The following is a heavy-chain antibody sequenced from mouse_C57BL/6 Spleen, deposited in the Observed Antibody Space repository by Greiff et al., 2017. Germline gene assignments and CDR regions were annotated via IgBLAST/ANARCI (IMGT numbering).Heavy chain of an antibody. CDR3: TSGQYYFDY. V-gene: IGHV14-4*01. Sequence: VQLQQSGAELVRPGASVKLSCTASGFNIKDAYMHWVKQRPEQGLEWIGWIDPENGDTEYASKFQGKATITADTSSNTAYLQLSSLTSEDTAVYYCTSGQYYFDYWGQGTTLTVSS. D-gene: IGHD4-1*01. J-gene: IGHJ2*01. CDR2: IDPENGDT. CDR1: GFNIKDAY.